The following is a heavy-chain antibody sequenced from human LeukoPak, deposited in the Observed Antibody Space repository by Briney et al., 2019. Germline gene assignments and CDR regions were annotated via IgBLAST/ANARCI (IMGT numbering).Heavy chain of an antibody. J-gene: IGHJ4*03. CDR3: AKDPSTPWQLPLYYFDY. D-gene: IGHD2-15*01. CDR2: ISGGGDST. Sequence: GGSLRLSCAASKFTFSSYAMSWVRQAPGKGLEWVSAISGGGDSTFYTDSVKGRFTISRDNSKNTLYLQMNSLRAEDTAVYYCAKDPSTPWQLPLYYFDYWGQGTTVTVSS. V-gene: IGHV3-23*01. CDR1: KFTFSSYA.